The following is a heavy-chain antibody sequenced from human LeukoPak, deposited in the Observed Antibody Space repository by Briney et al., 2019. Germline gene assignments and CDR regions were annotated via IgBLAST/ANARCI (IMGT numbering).Heavy chain of an antibody. CDR2: ISWVGGST. V-gene: IGHV3-43*01. CDR3: AKDGEVGATGFYYYYMDV. Sequence: GGSLRLSCAASGFTFDDYTMHWVRQAPGKGLEWVSLISWVGGSTYYADSVKGRFTISRDNSKNSLYLKMNSLGTEDTALYYCAKDGEVGATGFYYYYMDVWGKGTTVTVSS. D-gene: IGHD1-26*01. CDR1: GFTFDDYT. J-gene: IGHJ6*03.